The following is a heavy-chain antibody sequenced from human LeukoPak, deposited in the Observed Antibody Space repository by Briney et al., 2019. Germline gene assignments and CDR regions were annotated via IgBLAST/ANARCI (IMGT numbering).Heavy chain of an antibody. D-gene: IGHD3-22*01. CDR1: GGSISSSSYY. Sequence: SETLSLTCTVSGGSISSSSYYWGWIRQPPGKGLEWIGSIYYSGSTYYNPSLKSRVTISVDTSKNQFTLKLSSVTAADTAVYYCARGLRTSSGFDYWGQGTLVTVSS. CDR2: IYYSGST. J-gene: IGHJ4*02. V-gene: IGHV4-39*06. CDR3: ARGLRTSSGFDY.